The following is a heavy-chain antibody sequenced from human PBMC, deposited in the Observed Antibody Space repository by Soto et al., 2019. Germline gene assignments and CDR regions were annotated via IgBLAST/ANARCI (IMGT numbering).Heavy chain of an antibody. CDR1: GGSISSGGYY. J-gene: IGHJ5*02. CDR2: IYYSGST. CDR3: ASDGSGSDNWLDP. V-gene: IGHV4-31*03. D-gene: IGHD3-10*01. Sequence: SETLSLTCTVSGGSISSGGYYWSWIRQHPGKGLQWIGYIYYSGSTYYNPSLKSRVTISVDTSKNQFSLKLSSVPAADTAVYYGASDGSGSDNWLDPWGEGTMVTVYS.